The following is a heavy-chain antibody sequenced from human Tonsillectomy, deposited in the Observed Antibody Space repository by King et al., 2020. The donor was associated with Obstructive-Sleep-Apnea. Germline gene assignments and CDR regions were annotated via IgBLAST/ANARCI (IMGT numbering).Heavy chain of an antibody. CDR3: ARDDPTTVAGSYGLDV. D-gene: IGHD6-19*01. V-gene: IGHV4-4*07. CDR1: GGSISSYY. J-gene: IGHJ6*02. Sequence: VQLQESGPGLVKPSETLSLTCTVSGGSISSYYWSWIRQPAGKGLEWIGRIYTSGSTNYNPSLKSRVTMSVDTSKNQFSLKLSSVTAADTAVYYCARDDPTTVAGSYGLDVWGQGTTVTVSS. CDR2: IYTSGST.